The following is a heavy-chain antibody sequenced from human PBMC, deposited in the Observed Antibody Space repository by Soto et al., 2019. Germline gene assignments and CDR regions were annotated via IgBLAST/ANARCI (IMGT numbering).Heavy chain of an antibody. CDR3: ASRVIFIQGPPLRYGMDV. V-gene: IGHV1-69*13. D-gene: IGHD3-22*01. CDR2: IIPIFGTA. Sequence: ASVKVSCKASGGTFSSYAISWVRQAPGQGLEWMGGIIPIFGTANYAQKFQGRVTITADESTSTAYMELSSLRSEDTAVYYCASRVIFIQGPPLRYGMDVWGQGTTVTVSS. CDR1: GGTFSSYA. J-gene: IGHJ6*02.